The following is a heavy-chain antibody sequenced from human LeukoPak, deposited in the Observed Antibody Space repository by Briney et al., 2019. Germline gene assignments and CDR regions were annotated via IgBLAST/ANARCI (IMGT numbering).Heavy chain of an antibody. CDR1: GFTFSSYA. J-gene: IGHJ4*02. D-gene: IGHD6-19*01. CDR2: ISYDGSNK. V-gene: IGHV3-30-3*01. CDR3: ARDGYSSGWYDFDY. Sequence: PGGSLRLACAASGFTFSSYAMHWVRQAPGKGLEWVAVISYDGSNKYYADSVKGRFTISRDNSKNTLYLQMNSLRAEDTAVYYCARDGYSSGWYDFDYWGQGTLVTVSS.